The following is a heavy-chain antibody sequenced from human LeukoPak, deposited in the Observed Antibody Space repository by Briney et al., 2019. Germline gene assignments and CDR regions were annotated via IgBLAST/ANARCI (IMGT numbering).Heavy chain of an antibody. Sequence: ASVKVSCKASGYTFTGYYIHWVRQAPGQGLEWMGWINPDSGDTNYAQKFQGRVTMTRDTSISTVYMELSRLRSEGTAVYYCARVDCGGDCSGWGQGTLVTVSS. J-gene: IGHJ4*02. CDR2: INPDSGDT. CDR1: GYTFTGYY. CDR3: ARVDCGGDCSG. V-gene: IGHV1-2*02. D-gene: IGHD2-21*02.